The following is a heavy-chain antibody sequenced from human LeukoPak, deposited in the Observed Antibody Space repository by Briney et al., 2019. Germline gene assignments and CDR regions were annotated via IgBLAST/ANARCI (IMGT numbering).Heavy chain of an antibody. CDR1: GYTFTGYY. CDR3: ARTPYSSGWETCFDY. J-gene: IGHJ4*02. Sequence: ASVKVPCKASGYTFTGYYMHWVRQAPGQGLERMGWINPNTGGTNYAQKFQGRVTMTRDTSISTAYMELSRLRSDDTAVYYCARTPYSSGWETCFDYWGQGTLVAVPS. CDR2: INPNTGGT. D-gene: IGHD6-25*01. V-gene: IGHV1-2*02.